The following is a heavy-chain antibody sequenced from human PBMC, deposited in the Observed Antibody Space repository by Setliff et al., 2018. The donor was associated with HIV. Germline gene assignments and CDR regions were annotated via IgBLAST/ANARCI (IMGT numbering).Heavy chain of an antibody. Sequence: PGESLKISCKGSGYGFSNYWLAWVRQTPGKGLEWMGIIYPGDSDTRYSPSFQGRVTFSADKSINTAYLQWGSLKASDTGIYFCARQTSRYITLSPPDYWGQGTLVTVSS. V-gene: IGHV5-51*01. CDR3: ARQTSRYITLSPPDY. D-gene: IGHD3-9*01. CDR1: GYGFSNYW. J-gene: IGHJ4*02. CDR2: IYPGDSDT.